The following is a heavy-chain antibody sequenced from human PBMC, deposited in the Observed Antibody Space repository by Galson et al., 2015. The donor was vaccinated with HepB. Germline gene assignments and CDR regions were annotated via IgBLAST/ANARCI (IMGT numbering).Heavy chain of an antibody. J-gene: IGHJ4*02. Sequence: SLRLSCAASGFTFSSYAMHWVRQAPGKGLEWVAVISYDGSNKYYADSVKGRFTISRDNSKNTLYLQMNSLRAEDTAVYYCARAVDTALGYWGQGTLVTVSS. V-gene: IGHV3-30*04. CDR2: ISYDGSNK. CDR1: GFTFSSYA. D-gene: IGHD5-18*01. CDR3: ARAVDTALGY.